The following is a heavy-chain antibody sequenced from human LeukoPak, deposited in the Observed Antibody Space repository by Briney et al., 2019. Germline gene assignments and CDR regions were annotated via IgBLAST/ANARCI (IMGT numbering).Heavy chain of an antibody. D-gene: IGHD2-2*01. CDR2: IWSDGSNN. Sequence: GGSLRLSCAASGXTFRNYAMHWVRQAPGKGLEWVAVIWSDGSNNYYADSVKGRFTISRNNAKNALYLQMNSLRAEDMAVYYCARDRPRVGLDYWGQGTLVTVSS. CDR1: GXTFRNYA. CDR3: ARDRPRVGLDY. V-gene: IGHV3-33*01. J-gene: IGHJ4*02.